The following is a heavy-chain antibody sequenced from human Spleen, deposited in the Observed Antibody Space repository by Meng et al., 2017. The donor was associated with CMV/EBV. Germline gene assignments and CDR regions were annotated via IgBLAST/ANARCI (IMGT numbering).Heavy chain of an antibody. CDR1: GFTFSSYG. CDR3: ARGRDYVWGSYRPLH. V-gene: IGHV3-48*03. D-gene: IGHD3-16*02. CDR2: ISDSGRTI. Sequence: GGSLRLSCAASGFTFSSYGMNWVRQAPGKGLEWVSYISDSGRTIYYADFAKGRLTVSRDNAKNSLYLQMNSLRVEDTAVYYCARGRDYVWGSYRPLHWGQGTLVTVSS. J-gene: IGHJ4*02.